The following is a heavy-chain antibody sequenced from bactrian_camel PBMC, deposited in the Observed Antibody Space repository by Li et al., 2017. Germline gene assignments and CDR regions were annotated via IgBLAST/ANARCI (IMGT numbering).Heavy chain of an antibody. V-gene: IGHV3S7*01. D-gene: IGHD2*01. J-gene: IGHJ4*01. CDR2: LKWDGTDT. CDR3: ATGLVPYCSGAYCYTQYKY. CDR1: GFTFSTSP. Sequence: QVQLVESGGGSVPAGGSLRLSCATSGFTFSTSPMTWVRQTPGKGLEWVSTLKWDGTDTYYADSVKGRFIISRDNAKNTVYLQMNSLKPEDTAVYYCATGLVPYCSGAYCYTQYKYWGQGTQVTVS.